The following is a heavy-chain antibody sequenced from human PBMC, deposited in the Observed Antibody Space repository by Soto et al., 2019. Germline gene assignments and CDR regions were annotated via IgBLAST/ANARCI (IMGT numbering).Heavy chain of an antibody. CDR1: GFTFSSYW. CDR3: AKKKYYPPTTCFDY. J-gene: IGHJ4*02. V-gene: IGHV3-66*01. Sequence: PGGSLRLSCAASGFTFSSYWMHWVRQAPGKGLVWVSIIYSDGNTYYAASVKGRFTISRDNSKNTLYLQMSSLRAEDTAMYYCAKKKYYPPTTCFDYRGQGTLVNVSS. CDR2: IYSDGNT. D-gene: IGHD1-26*01.